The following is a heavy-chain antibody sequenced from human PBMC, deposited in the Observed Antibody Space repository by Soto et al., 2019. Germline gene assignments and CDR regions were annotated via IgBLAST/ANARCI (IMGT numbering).Heavy chain of an antibody. J-gene: IGHJ4*02. V-gene: IGHV3-30*18. CDR2: ISYDGSNK. CDR3: AKDLGARGDYGVYYFDY. D-gene: IGHD4-17*01. CDR1: GFTFSSYG. Sequence: QVQLVESGGGVVQPARSLRLSCAASGFTFSSYGMHWVRQAPGKGLEWVAVISYDGSNKYYPDSVKGRFTISRDNSKNTLYLQMNSLRAEDTAVYYCAKDLGARGDYGVYYFDYWGQGTLVTVSS.